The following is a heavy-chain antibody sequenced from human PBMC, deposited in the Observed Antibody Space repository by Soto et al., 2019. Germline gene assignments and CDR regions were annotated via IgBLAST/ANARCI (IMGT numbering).Heavy chain of an antibody. CDR1: GYTFAGYY. J-gene: IGHJ6*02. CDR2: INPNSGDT. Sequence: ASVKVSCKASGYTFAGYYVHWVRQAPGQGLEWMGWINPNSGDTYLAQRFQGRVTMNRDTSIGTAYMELRGLTSDDTAEYYCAKGGAIVAAGTRVYLYNAMDVWGQGTTVTVSS. V-gene: IGHV1-2*02. D-gene: IGHD1-26*01. CDR3: AKGGAIVAAGTRVYLYNAMDV.